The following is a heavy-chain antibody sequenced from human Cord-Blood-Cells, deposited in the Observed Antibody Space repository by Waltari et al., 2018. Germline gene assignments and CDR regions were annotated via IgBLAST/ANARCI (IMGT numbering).Heavy chain of an antibody. D-gene: IGHD2-8*02. Sequence: QVQLVQSGAEVKKPGSSVKVSCKASGGTFSSYAISWVRQAPGQGLEWMGGIIPSFGTANYAQEFQGRVTITADKSTSTAYMELSSLRSEDTAVYYCARDLVDSTNVGGSFDYWGQGTLVTVSS. CDR2: IIPSFGTA. CDR3: ARDLVDSTNVGGSFDY. CDR1: GGTFSSYA. J-gene: IGHJ4*02. V-gene: IGHV1-69*06.